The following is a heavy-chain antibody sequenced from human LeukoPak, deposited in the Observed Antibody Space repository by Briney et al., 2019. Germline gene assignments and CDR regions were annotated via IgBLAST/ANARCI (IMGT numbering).Heavy chain of an antibody. CDR2: ISAYNGNT. D-gene: IGHD2-2*01. Sequence: ASVKVSCKASGYTFTSYGISWVRQAPGQGLEWMGWISAYNGNTNYAQKLLGRVTMTTDTSTSTAYMELRSLRSDDTAVYYCARLYCSSTSCYWEPFDYWGQGTLVTVSS. CDR1: GYTFTSYG. V-gene: IGHV1-18*01. CDR3: ARLYCSSTSCYWEPFDY. J-gene: IGHJ4*02.